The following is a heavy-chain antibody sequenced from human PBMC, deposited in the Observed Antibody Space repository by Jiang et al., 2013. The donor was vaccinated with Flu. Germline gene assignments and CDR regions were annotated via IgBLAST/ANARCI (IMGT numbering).Heavy chain of an antibody. CDR1: GYTFTSYG. CDR3: ARCLPGYWTDYYYYYYGMGV. J-gene: IGHJ6*02. Sequence: GAEVKKPGASVKVSCKASGYTFTSYGISWVRQAPGQGLEWMGWISAYNGNTNYAQKLQGRVTMTTDTSTSTAYMELRSLRSDDTAVYYCARCLPGYWTDYYYYYYGMGVWGQGTTVTVSS. V-gene: IGHV1-18*04. CDR2: ISAYNGNT. D-gene: IGHD1-1*01.